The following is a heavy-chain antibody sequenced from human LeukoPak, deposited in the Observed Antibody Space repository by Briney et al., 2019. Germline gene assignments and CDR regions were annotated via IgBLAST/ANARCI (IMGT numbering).Heavy chain of an antibody. V-gene: IGHV1-2*02. D-gene: IGHD1-1*01. Sequence: GASVKVSCKTSGYTFTNYGITWVRQAPGQGLEWVGWINPNSGGTNYAQKFQGRVTMTRDTSISTAYMELSRLRSDDTAVYYCARDQLEPRYYYMDVWGKGTTVTISS. CDR3: ARDQLEPRYYYMDV. J-gene: IGHJ6*03. CDR2: INPNSGGT. CDR1: GYTFTNYG.